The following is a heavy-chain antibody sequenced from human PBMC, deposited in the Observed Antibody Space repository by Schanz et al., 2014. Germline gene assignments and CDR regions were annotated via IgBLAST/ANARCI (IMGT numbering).Heavy chain of an antibody. J-gene: IGHJ4*02. CDR1: GFTFRTYL. D-gene: IGHD3-10*01. Sequence: EVQLVESGGGLVQPGGSLRLSCAASGFTFRTYLMNWVRQAPGKGLVWVSRIQSDGSITTYADSVKGRFAISRDNAKNTLYLQMNSLGAEDTAVYYCARDTYYHVSGSYYGNFDSWGQGTLVTVSS. V-gene: IGHV3-74*01. CDR3: ARDTYYHVSGSYYGNFDS. CDR2: IQSDGSIT.